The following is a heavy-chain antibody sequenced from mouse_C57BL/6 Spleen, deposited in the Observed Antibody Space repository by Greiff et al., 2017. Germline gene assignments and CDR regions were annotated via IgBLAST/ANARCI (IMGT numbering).Heavy chain of an antibody. Sequence: QVHVKQPGAELVKPGASVKMSCKASGYTFTSYWITWVKQRPGQGLEWIGDIYPGSGSTNYNEKFKSKATLTVDTSSSTAYMQLSSLTSEDSAVYYCASKEGYYAMDYWGQGTSVTVSS. CDR2: IYPGSGST. CDR3: ASKEGYYAMDY. CDR1: GYTFTSYW. J-gene: IGHJ4*01. V-gene: IGHV1-55*01.